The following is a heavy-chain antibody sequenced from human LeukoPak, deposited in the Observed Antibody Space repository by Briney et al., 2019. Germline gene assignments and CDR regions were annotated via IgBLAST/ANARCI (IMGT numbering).Heavy chain of an antibody. V-gene: IGHV4-34*01. J-gene: IGHJ4*02. CDR1: GGSFSGYY. Sequence: PSQTLSLTCAVYGGSFSGYYWSWIRQPPGKGLEWIGEINHSGSTNYNPSLKSRVTISVDTSKNQFSLKLSSVTAADTAVYYCARGLGYSSSSHYWGQGTLVTVSS. D-gene: IGHD6-6*01. CDR2: INHSGST. CDR3: ARGLGYSSSSHY.